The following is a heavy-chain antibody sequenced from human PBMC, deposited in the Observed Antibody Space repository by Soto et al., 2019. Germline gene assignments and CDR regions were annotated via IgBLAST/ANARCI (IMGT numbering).Heavy chain of an antibody. Sequence: SETLSLTCTVSGGSISSSSYYWGWIRQPPGKGLEWIGSIYYSGSTYYNPSLKSRVTISVDTSKNQFPLKLSSVTAADTAVYYCARSGITMVRGVIIRSWFDPWGQGTLVTVSS. CDR3: ARSGITMVRGVIIRSWFDP. V-gene: IGHV4-39*01. CDR2: IYYSGST. J-gene: IGHJ5*02. D-gene: IGHD3-10*01. CDR1: GGSISSSSYY.